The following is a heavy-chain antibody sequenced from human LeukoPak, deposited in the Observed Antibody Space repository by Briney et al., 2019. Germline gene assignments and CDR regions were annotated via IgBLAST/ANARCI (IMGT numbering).Heavy chain of an antibody. CDR1: GFTFSSYA. CDR2: ISGSGGST. CDR3: AKASSKYSYGRHFDY. V-gene: IGHV3-23*01. Sequence: GGSLRLSCAASGFTFSSYAMSWVRQAPGKGLEWVSAISGSGGSTYYADSVKGRFTISRDNSKNTLYLQMNSLRAEDTAVYYCAKASSKYSYGRHFDYWGQGTLVTVSS. D-gene: IGHD5-18*01. J-gene: IGHJ4*02.